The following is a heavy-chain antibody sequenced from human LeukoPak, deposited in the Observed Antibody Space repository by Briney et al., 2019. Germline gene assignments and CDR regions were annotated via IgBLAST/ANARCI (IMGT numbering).Heavy chain of an antibody. CDR3: ARTKPAGPAFDI. V-gene: IGHV4-59*01. CDR2: IYYSGST. CDR1: GGSISSYY. Sequence: SETLSLTCTVSGGSISSYYWSWIRQPPGKGLEWIRYIYYSGSTNYNPSLKSRVTISVDTSKNQFSLKLSSVTAADTAVYYCARTKPAGPAFDIWGQGTMVTVSS. J-gene: IGHJ3*02.